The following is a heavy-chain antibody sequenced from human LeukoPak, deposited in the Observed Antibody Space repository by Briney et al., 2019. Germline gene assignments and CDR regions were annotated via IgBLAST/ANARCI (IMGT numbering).Heavy chain of an antibody. CDR2: ISTDSTYT. D-gene: IGHD2-15*01. J-gene: IGHJ4*02. CDR1: GFTFSSYP. CDR3: AKGEGYCGGGTCYRYFDS. V-gene: IGHV3-23*01. Sequence: GGSLTLSCAASGFTFSSYPMSWVRQAPGKGLEWVSIISTDSTYTFYAHSVKGRFTISRENSKDTLYLQMSSLRVEDTAVYFCAKGEGYCGGGTCYRYFDSWGQGTLVTVSS.